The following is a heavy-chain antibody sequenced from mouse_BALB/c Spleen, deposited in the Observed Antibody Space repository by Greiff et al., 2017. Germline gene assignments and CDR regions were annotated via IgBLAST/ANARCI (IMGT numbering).Heavy chain of an antibody. CDR2: INPSSGYT. V-gene: IGHV1-4*01. J-gene: IGHJ2*01. CDR3: ARFNWDVFDD. Sequence: VQLQESGAELARPGASVKMSCKASGYTFTSYTMHWVKQTPGQGLEWIGYINPSSGYTNYNQKFKDKATLTADKSSSTAYMQLSSLTSEDSAVYYCARFNWDVFDDWGQGTTLTVAS. D-gene: IGHD4-1*02. CDR1: GYTFTSYT.